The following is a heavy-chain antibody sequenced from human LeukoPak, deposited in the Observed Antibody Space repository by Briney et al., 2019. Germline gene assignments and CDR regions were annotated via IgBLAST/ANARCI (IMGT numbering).Heavy chain of an antibody. V-gene: IGHV3-30*18. Sequence: QPGRSLRLSCAASGFTFSSYGMHWVRQAPGKGLEWVAVISYDGSNKYYADSVKGRFTISRDNSKNTLYLQMNSLGAEDTAVYYCAKDSAAAGISSDYWGQGTLVTVSS. CDR1: GFTFSSYG. CDR3: AKDSAAAGISSDY. CDR2: ISYDGSNK. D-gene: IGHD6-13*01. J-gene: IGHJ4*02.